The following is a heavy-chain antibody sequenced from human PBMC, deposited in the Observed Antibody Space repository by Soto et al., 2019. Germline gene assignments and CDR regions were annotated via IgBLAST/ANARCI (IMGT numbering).Heavy chain of an antibody. D-gene: IGHD3-16*01. Sequence: PSETLSLTCTVSGASVNDYYWNWVRQPLGKGLEWIGFIHYTGSRIFNPSLQSRVTMSVDVSQSQFSLRLTSVTAADTAIYYCARWGHPAVKAFDIWGQGTTVTVS. J-gene: IGHJ3*02. V-gene: IGHV4-59*02. CDR2: IHYTGSR. CDR1: GASVNDYY. CDR3: ARWGHPAVKAFDI.